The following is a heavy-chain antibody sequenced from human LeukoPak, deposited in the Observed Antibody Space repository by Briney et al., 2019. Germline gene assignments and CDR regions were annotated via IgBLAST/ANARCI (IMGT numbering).Heavy chain of an antibody. D-gene: IGHD3-3*02. CDR3: ADQPHFWSGYYRY. V-gene: IGHV3-21*01. J-gene: IGHJ4*02. CDR2: ISSSSSYI. Sequence: GGSLRLSCAASGFTFSSYSMNWVRQAPGKGLEWVSSISSSSSYIYYADSVKGRFTISRDNAKNSLYLQMNSLRAEDTAVYYCADQPHFWSGYYRYWGQGTLVTVSS. CDR1: GFTFSSYS.